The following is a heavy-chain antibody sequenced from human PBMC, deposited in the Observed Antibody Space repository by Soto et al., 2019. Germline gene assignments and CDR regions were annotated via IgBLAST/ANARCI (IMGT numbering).Heavy chain of an antibody. D-gene: IGHD3-16*01. CDR3: TSDTFGLRDT. CDR2: INPAGTIT. Sequence: MQMVESGGGSVQSGGSLRLSCAASGFPFSHYWMHWVRQTPGKGLVWVSRINPAGTITNYADSVDGRFTISRDNADSALFLQMNSLSAEDTAIYYCTSDTFGLRDTWGQGTLVTVSS. J-gene: IGHJ5*02. V-gene: IGHV3-74*01. CDR1: GFPFSHYW.